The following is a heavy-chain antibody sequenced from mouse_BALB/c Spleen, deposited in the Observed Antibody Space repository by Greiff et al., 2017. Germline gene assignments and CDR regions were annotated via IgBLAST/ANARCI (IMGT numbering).Heavy chain of an antibody. J-gene: IGHJ3*01. Sequence: VQLKQSGGGLVKPGGSLKLSCAASGFTFSSYAMSWVRQSPEKRLEWVAEISSGGSYTYYPDTVTGRFTISRDNAKNTLYLEMSSLRSEDTAMYYCASDGHYGSSSFAYWGQGTLVTVSA. V-gene: IGHV5-9-4*01. CDR1: GFTFSSYA. CDR2: ISSGGSYT. D-gene: IGHD1-1*01. CDR3: ASDGHYGSSSFAY.